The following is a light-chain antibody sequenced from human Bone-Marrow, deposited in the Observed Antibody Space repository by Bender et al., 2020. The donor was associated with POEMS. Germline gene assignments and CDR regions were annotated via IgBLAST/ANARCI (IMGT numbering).Light chain of an antibody. CDR3: CSYAGSYTYV. CDR1: SSDVGGFVL. V-gene: IGLV2-23*02. J-gene: IGLJ1*01. Sequence: QSALTQPASVPGSLGQSITISCTGTSSDVGGFVLVSWYQHHPGKSPKLILFDVSRRPSGVSDRFSGSKSGNTASLTISGLQADDEADYYCCSYAGSYTYVFGSGTKVTVV. CDR2: DVS.